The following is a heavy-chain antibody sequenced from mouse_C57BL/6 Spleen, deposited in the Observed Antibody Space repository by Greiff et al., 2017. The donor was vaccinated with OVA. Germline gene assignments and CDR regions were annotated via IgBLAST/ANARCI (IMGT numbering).Heavy chain of an antibody. CDR1: GYTFTSYW. D-gene: IGHD1-1*01. CDR2: IDPYDSYT. V-gene: IGHV1-69*01. J-gene: IGHJ4*01. CDR3: AITTVVATNYYAMDY. Sequence: QVQLQQPGAELVMPGASVKLSCKASGYTFTSYWMHWVKQRPGQGLEWIGEIDPYDSYTKYNQKFKGKATLTVDKSSSQAYMQLSSLTSENSAVYYCAITTVVATNYYAMDYWGQGTSVTVSS.